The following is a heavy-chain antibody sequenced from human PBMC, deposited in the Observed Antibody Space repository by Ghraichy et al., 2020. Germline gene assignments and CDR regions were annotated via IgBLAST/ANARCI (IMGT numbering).Heavy chain of an antibody. CDR1: GASISSGNHY. V-gene: IGHV4-61*01. CDR2: MYNSGGT. D-gene: IGHD6-19*01. J-gene: IGHJ4*02. Sequence: SQTLSLTCTVSGASISSGNHYWSWIRQPPGKGLEWIGYMYNSGGTNYNPSLKSRVTISGDTSNNQFSLRMSSVTTADTAVYFCARGVSRWEAVAADFWGQGTLVTVSS. CDR3: ARGVSRWEAVAADF.